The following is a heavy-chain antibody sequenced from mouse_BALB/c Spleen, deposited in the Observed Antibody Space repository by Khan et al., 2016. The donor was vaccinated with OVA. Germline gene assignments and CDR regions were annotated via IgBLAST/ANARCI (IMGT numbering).Heavy chain of an antibody. J-gene: IGHJ3*01. CDR2: INTYTGEP. CDR3: ARSNVNSWFAY. V-gene: IGHV9-3-1*01. Sequence: QIQLVQSGPELKKPGETVKISCKASGYTFTNYGMNWVKQAPGKGLKWMGWINTYTGEPTYADDFKGLFAFSLETSASTAYLQINNLKNEDTATXFCARSNVNSWFAYWGQGTLVTVSA. CDR1: GYTFTNYG. D-gene: IGHD2-1*01.